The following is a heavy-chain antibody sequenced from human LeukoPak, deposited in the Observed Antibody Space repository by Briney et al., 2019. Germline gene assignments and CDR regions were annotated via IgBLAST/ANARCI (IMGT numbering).Heavy chain of an antibody. D-gene: IGHD2-15*01. CDR2: IYPGDSDT. V-gene: IGHV5-51*01. CDR3: ARSPLGYCSGNSCSYFEY. J-gene: IGHJ4*02. CDR1: GYSFTNYW. Sequence: GESLKISCKGSGYSFTNYWIGWVRQMPEKGLEWMGIIYPGDSDTRYSPSFQGQVTISSDKSISTAYLQWSSLKASDTAMYYCARSPLGYCSGNSCSYFEYWGQGTLVTVSS.